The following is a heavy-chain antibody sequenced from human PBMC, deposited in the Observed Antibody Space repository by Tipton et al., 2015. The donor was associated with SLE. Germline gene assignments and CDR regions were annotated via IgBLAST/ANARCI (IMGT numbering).Heavy chain of an antibody. CDR1: GGSFNNYY. V-gene: IGHV4-34*01. CDR2: IYRSGST. Sequence: TLSLTCVVYGGSFNNYYWSWIRQPPGKGLEWIGEIYRSGSTNYNPSLKSRVTISIDMSNNQFSLKLTSMTAADTAVYYCARDHGDNSFDYWGQGTLVTVSS. CDR3: ARDHGDNSFDY. J-gene: IGHJ4*02. D-gene: IGHD4-17*01.